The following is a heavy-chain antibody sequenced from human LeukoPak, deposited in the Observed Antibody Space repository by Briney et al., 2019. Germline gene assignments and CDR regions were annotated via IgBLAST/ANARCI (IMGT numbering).Heavy chain of an antibody. V-gene: IGHV4-59*01. CDR3: ARYWELPDAFDI. CDR1: GGSISSYY. D-gene: IGHD1-26*01. Sequence: SETLSLTCTVSGGSISSYYWSWIRQPPGKGLEWLGYIYYSGSTNYNPSLKSRVTISVDTSKNQFSLKLSSVTAADTAVYYCARYWELPDAFDIWGQGTMVTVSS. J-gene: IGHJ3*02. CDR2: IYYSGST.